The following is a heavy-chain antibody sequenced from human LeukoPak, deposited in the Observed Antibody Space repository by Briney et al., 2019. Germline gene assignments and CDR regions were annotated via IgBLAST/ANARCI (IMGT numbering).Heavy chain of an antibody. V-gene: IGHV1-2*02. D-gene: IGHD1-26*01. CDR3: AREGDYSGSYPFPDY. Sequence: ASVKVSCKASGYTFTGYYMHWVRQAPGQGLEWMGWINPNSGGTNYAQKFQGRVTMTRDTSISTAYMELSRLRSDDTAVYYCAREGDYSGSYPFPDYWGQGTLVTVSS. CDR2: INPNSGGT. J-gene: IGHJ4*02. CDR1: GYTFTGYY.